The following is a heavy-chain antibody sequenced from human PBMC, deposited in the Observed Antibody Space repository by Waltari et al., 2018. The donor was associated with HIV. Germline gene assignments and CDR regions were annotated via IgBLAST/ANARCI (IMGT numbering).Heavy chain of an antibody. CDR3: ARRRYYDSSGYPNWFDP. V-gene: IGHV4-39*01. Sequence: QLQLQESGPGLVKPSATLSLPCPVSGGPIPTSSSHGGRFRQPPRKGLEWIGSIYYSGSTYYNPSLKSRVTISVDTSKNQFSLKLSSVTAADTAVYYCARRRYYDSSGYPNWFDPWGQGTLVTVSS. CDR1: GGPIPTSSSH. D-gene: IGHD3-22*01. J-gene: IGHJ5*02. CDR2: IYYSGST.